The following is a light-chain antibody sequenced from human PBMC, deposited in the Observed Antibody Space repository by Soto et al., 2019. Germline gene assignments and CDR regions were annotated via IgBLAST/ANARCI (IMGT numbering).Light chain of an antibody. CDR1: QSVERH. CDR3: QQYNSWPLS. J-gene: IGKJ4*01. CDR2: GAS. Sequence: EKVMTQFPATLSVSPGERATLSCRASQSVERHLAWYQQTPGQAPHLRIYGASIRATGIPARFSGGGSETEFTLTISSLQSEDFALYYCQQYNSWPLSFGGGTKVEIK. V-gene: IGKV3-15*01.